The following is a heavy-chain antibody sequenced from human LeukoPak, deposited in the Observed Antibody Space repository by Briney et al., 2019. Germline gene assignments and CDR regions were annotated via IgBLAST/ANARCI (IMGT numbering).Heavy chain of an antibody. V-gene: IGHV1-8*01. D-gene: IGHD1-26*01. J-gene: IGHJ3*02. Sequence: GASVKVSCKASGYTFTSFDINWVRQATGQGLEWMGWMSPNSGYTGYAQKFQGRVTITRNTPISTAYMELSSLTSEDTAVYYCARSDHNSWNAFDIWGQGTRVTVSS. CDR3: ARSDHNSWNAFDI. CDR2: MSPNSGYT. CDR1: GYTFTSFD.